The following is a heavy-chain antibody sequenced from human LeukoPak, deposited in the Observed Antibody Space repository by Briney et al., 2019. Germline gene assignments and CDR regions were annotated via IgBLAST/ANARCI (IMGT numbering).Heavy chain of an antibody. V-gene: IGHV1-46*01. Sequence: GASVNVSCKASGGTFSSYAISWVRQAPGQGLEWMGIINPSGGSTSYAQKFQGRVTMTRDTSTSTVYMELSSLRSEDTAVYYCARGTGRSLDYWGQGTLVTVSS. CDR2: INPSGGST. CDR1: GGTFSSYA. D-gene: IGHD4-17*01. J-gene: IGHJ4*02. CDR3: ARGTGRSLDY.